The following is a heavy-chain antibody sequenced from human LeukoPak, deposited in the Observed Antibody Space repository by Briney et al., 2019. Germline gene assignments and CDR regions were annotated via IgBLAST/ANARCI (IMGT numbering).Heavy chain of an antibody. CDR3: ARSMGQLVRYYYYYYYMDV. D-gene: IGHD6-6*01. V-gene: IGHV4-39*07. CDR2: IYYSGST. CDR1: GGSISSSSYY. J-gene: IGHJ6*03. Sequence: SETLSLTCTVSGGSISSSSYYWGWIRQPPGTGLEWIGSIYYSGSTYYNPSLKSRVTISVDTSKNQFSLKLSSVTAADTAVYYCARSMGQLVRYYYYYYYMDVWGKGTTVTVSS.